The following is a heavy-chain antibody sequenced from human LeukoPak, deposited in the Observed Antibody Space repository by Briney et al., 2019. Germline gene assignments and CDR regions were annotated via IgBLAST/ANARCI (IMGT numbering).Heavy chain of an antibody. J-gene: IGHJ4*02. CDR3: ATGGFANGDYVDY. CDR1: GGSISSGGYY. CDR2: IYYSGST. V-gene: IGHV4-31*09. Sequence: PSETLSLTCTVSGGSISSGGYYWSWIRQHPGKGLEWIGYIYYSGSTYYNPSLKSRVTISVDRSKNQFSLKLSSVTAADTAVYYCATGGFANGDYVDYWSQGTLVTVSS. D-gene: IGHD3-10*01.